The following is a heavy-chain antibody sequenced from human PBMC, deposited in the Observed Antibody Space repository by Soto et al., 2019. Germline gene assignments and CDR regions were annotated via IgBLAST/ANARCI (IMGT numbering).Heavy chain of an antibody. CDR3: AKGSREYYYDSRGYYERGTDTYDAFYI. D-gene: IGHD3-22*01. CDR1: GFTFGTYA. V-gene: IGHV3-23*01. Sequence: VSLRLACSASGFTFGTYAMHCVRQAPGKGLEWVSAISGSGGSTDYADSVKGRFTISRDNSKHTLYLQMNSLGAEDTAAYYCAKGSREYYYDSRGYYERGTDTYDAFYIRGQG. CDR2: ISGSGGST. J-gene: IGHJ3*02.